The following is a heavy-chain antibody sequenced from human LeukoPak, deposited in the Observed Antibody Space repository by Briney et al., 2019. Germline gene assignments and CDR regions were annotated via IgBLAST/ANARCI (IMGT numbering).Heavy chain of an antibody. CDR1: GGSISSGSYY. CDR2: IFTRGTT. D-gene: IGHD6-19*01. J-gene: IGHJ4*02. CDR3: ARSSLAVYFNY. V-gene: IGHV4-61*09. Sequence: SETLSLTCTVSGGSISSGSYYRNWIRQPAGKGLEWLGNIFTRGTTNYNASLESRLTISLDTARNQFSLSLRSVTAADTAIYFCARSSLAVYFNYWGQGTHVTVSS.